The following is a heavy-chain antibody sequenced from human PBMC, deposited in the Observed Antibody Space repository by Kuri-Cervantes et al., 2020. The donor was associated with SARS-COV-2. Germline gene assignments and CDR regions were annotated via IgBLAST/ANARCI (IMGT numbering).Heavy chain of an antibody. Sequence: GESLKISCAASGFTFSSYAMSWVRQAPGKGLEWVSAISGSGGSTYYADSVKGRFTISRDNAKNTLYLQMNSLRAEDTAVYYCAKGNPPSYSYGSGSYYGAVGYYYYGMDVWGQGTTVTVSS. V-gene: IGHV3-23*01. CDR1: GFTFSSYA. CDR3: AKGNPPSYSYGSGSYYGAVGYYYYGMDV. D-gene: IGHD3-10*01. J-gene: IGHJ6*02. CDR2: ISGSGGST.